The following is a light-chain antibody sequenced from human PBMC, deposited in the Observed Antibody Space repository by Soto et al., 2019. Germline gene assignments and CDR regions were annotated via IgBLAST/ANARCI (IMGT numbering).Light chain of an antibody. Sequence: QSALTHPASVSGSPGQSITISCTGTSSDVGGYNYVSWYQQYPGKAPKLMIYGVTNRPSGVSNRFSGSKTGNTASLTISGLQAEDEAYYYCFSHRSGDSHVFGTGTKVTVL. CDR2: GVT. J-gene: IGLJ1*01. CDR3: FSHRSGDSHV. CDR1: SSDVGGYNY. V-gene: IGLV2-14*01.